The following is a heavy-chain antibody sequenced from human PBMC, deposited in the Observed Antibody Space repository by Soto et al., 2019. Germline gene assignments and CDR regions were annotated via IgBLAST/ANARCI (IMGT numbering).Heavy chain of an antibody. CDR3: AHRANLQGNWNGGYFDF. Sequence: QITLKESGPTRVKPTQTLTLTCTFSGFSLSTRPVGVGWLRQPPGKALERLALIYGDDDKRYSPSLKSRLTITKDHPRNHVVLTMTNVDPVDTATYYCAHRANLQGNWNGGYFDFWGQGALVTVSS. D-gene: IGHD1-1*01. CDR1: GFSLSTRPVG. V-gene: IGHV2-5*02. J-gene: IGHJ4*02. CDR2: IYGDDDK.